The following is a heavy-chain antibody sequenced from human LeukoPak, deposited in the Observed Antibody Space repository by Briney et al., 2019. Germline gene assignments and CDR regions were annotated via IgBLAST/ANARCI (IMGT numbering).Heavy chain of an antibody. J-gene: IGHJ4*02. CDR2: IIPIFGTA. Sequence: GASVKVSCKASGGTFSSYAISWVRQAPGQGLEWMGGIIPIFGTANYAQKFQGRVTITTDESTSTAYMELSSLRSEDTAVHYCARGIVVVPAASYYFDYWGQGTLVTVSS. CDR3: ARGIVVVPAASYYFDY. V-gene: IGHV1-69*05. D-gene: IGHD2-2*01. CDR1: GGTFSSYA.